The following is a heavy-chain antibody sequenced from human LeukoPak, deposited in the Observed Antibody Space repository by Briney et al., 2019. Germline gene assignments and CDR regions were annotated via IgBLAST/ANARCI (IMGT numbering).Heavy chain of an antibody. CDR3: VKRRSEGGDY. CDR1: GFSFSGNA. Sequence: PGGSLRLSCSASGFSFSGNAMHWVRQAPGKGLEYVSAISSSGAGTYYVDSVKGRFTISRDNSKNTLYLQMSSLRREDTALYYCVKRRSEGGDYWGQGTMVTVCS. J-gene: IGHJ4*02. V-gene: IGHV3-64D*09. CDR2: ISSSGAGT.